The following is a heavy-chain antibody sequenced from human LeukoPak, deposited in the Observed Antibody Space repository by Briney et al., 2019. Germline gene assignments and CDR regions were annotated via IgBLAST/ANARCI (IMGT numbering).Heavy chain of an antibody. CDR1: GYTFTSYD. Sequence: GASVKVSCKASGYTFTSYDINWVRQATGQGLEWMGWMNPNSGNTGYAQKFQGRVTITRNTSISTAYMELSSLRSEDTAVYYCARSPYYYGSGTTMGYFDYWGQGTLVTVSS. D-gene: IGHD3-10*01. CDR2: MNPNSGNT. J-gene: IGHJ4*02. CDR3: ARSPYYYGSGTTMGYFDY. V-gene: IGHV1-8*03.